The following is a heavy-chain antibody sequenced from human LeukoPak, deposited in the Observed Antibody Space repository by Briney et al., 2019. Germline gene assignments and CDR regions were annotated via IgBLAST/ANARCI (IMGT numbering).Heavy chain of an antibody. Sequence: GGSLRLSCAASGFTVSSNYMSWVRQAPGKGLEWVSVIYSGGSTYYADSVKGRFTTSRDNSNNTLYLQMNSLRAEDTAVYYCARDPGSSSWYLPGFDYWGQGTLVTVS. D-gene: IGHD6-13*01. CDR1: GFTVSSNY. CDR3: ARDPGSSSWYLPGFDY. J-gene: IGHJ4*02. CDR2: IYSGGST. V-gene: IGHV3-53*01.